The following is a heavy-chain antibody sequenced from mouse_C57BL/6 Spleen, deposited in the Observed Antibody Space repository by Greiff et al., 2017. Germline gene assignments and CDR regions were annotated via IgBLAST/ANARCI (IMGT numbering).Heavy chain of an antibody. J-gene: IGHJ2*01. CDR1: GYSFTGYF. V-gene: IGHV1-20*01. D-gene: IGHD2-3*01. Sequence: EVKLVESGPELVKPGDSVKISCKASGYSFTGYFMNWVMQSHGKSLEWIGRINPYNGDTFYNQKFKGKATLTVDKSSSTAHMELRSLTSEDSAVYYCARYDGYYWGQGTTLTVSS. CDR3: ARYDGYY. CDR2: INPYNGDT.